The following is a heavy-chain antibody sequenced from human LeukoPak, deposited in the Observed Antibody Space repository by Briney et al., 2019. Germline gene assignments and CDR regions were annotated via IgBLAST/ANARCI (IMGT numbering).Heavy chain of an antibody. V-gene: IGHV4-39*07. CDR2: IYYSGST. CDR3: ARNFLYYYDSSGYSRIAMDWFDP. CDR1: GGSISSSSYY. Sequence: SETLSLTCIASGGSISSSSYYWGWIRQPPGKGLEWIGSIYYSGSTYYNPSLKSRVTISVDTSKNQFSLKLSSVTAADTAVYYCARNFLYYYDSSGYSRIAMDWFDPWGQGTLVTVSS. J-gene: IGHJ5*02. D-gene: IGHD3-22*01.